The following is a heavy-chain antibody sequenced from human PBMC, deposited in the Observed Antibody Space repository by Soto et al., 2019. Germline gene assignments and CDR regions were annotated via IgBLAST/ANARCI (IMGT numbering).Heavy chain of an antibody. CDR3: AKDADTDMVRAGEFDY. CDR2: ISGSGGST. CDR1: GFTFSSYA. V-gene: IGHV3-23*01. Sequence: GGSLRLSCAASGFTFSSYAMSWVRQAPGKGLEWVSAISGSGGSTYYADSVKGRFTISRDNSKNTLYLQMNSLRAEDTAVYYCAKDADTDMVRAGEFDYWGQGTLVTVSS. J-gene: IGHJ4*02. D-gene: IGHD5-18*01.